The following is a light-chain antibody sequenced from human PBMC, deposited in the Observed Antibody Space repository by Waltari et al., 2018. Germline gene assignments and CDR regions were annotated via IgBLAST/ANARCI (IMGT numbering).Light chain of an antibody. Sequence: CRASQGVGRSLAWYQKKPGQAPRLLIYDASSRATAIPDRFSGSGSGTDFSLTISRLEPEDFAVYYCQKYVNLPATFGQGTTVEIK. CDR1: QGVGRS. J-gene: IGKJ1*01. V-gene: IGKV3-20*01. CDR3: QKYVNLPAT. CDR2: DAS.